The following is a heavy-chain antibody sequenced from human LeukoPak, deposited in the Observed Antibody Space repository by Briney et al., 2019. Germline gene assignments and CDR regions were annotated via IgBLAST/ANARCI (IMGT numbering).Heavy chain of an antibody. CDR3: ARVPFVVMGVTGNWFDP. Sequence: ASVKVSCKASGYTFTSYAMNWVRQAPGQGLEWMGWINTNSGNPTYAQGFTGRFVFSLGTFVSTAYLQISRLKPEDTAVYYCARVPFVVMGVTGNWFDPWGQGTLVIVSS. CDR1: GYTFTSYA. D-gene: IGHD2-8*01. J-gene: IGHJ5*02. V-gene: IGHV7-4-1*02. CDR2: INTNSGNP.